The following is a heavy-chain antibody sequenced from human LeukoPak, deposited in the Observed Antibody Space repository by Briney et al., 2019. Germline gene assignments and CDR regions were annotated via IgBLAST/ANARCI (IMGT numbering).Heavy chain of an antibody. J-gene: IGHJ4*02. CDR1: GFTFSTYW. CDR2: IKQDGGET. Sequence: GGSLRLSCAASGFTFSTYWTTWVRQAPGKGLEWVANIKQDGGETYYVDSVKGRFTISRDNAKNSLYLQMNSLRAEDTAVYYCARDSGDRPRAVGYFFDYWGQGTLVTVSS. CDR3: ARDSGDRPRAVGYFFDY. V-gene: IGHV3-7*01. D-gene: IGHD7-27*01.